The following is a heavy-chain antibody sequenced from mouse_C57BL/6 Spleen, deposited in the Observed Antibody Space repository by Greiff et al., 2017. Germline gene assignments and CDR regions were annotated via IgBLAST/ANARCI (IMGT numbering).Heavy chain of an antibody. J-gene: IGHJ4*01. Sequence: QVQLQQPGAELVKPGASVKLSCKASGYTFTSYWMQWVKQRPGQGLEWIGEIDPSDSYTNYNQKFKGKATLPVDTSSSTAYMQLSSLTSEDSAVYYCARSNTVVATNNAMDYWGQGTSVTVSS. CDR3: ARSNTVVATNNAMDY. CDR2: IDPSDSYT. V-gene: IGHV1-50*01. D-gene: IGHD1-1*01. CDR1: GYTFTSYW.